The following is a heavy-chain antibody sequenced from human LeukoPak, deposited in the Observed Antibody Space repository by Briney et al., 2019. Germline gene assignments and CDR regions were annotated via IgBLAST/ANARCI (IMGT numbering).Heavy chain of an antibody. CDR2: IKQDGSEK. D-gene: IGHD6-19*01. CDR1: GFTFSSYW. Sequence: GGSLRLSCAASGFTFSSYWMSWVRQAPGKGLEWVANIKQDGSEKYFVDSVKGRFTISRDNSKNTLYLQMNSLRAEDTAVYYCAKEVAVYYFDYWGQGTLVTVSS. J-gene: IGHJ4*02. V-gene: IGHV3-7*01. CDR3: AKEVAVYYFDY.